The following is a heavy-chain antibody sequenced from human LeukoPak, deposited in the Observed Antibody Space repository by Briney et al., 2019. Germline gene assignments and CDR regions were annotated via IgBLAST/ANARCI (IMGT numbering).Heavy chain of an antibody. CDR1: GFTFSSYT. V-gene: IGHV3-21*01. CDR2: ITSSSSYI. Sequence: GGSLRLSCAASGFTFSSYTMNWVRQAPGKGLEWVSSITSSSSYIYYADSVKGRFTISRDNAKNSLYLQMNSLRAEDTAVYYCARHVVAVGFGYWGQGTLVTVSS. D-gene: IGHD3-22*01. CDR3: ARHVVAVGFGY. J-gene: IGHJ4*02.